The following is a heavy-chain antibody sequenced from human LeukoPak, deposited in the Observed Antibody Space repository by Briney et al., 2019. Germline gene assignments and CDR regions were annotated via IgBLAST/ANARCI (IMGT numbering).Heavy chain of an antibody. V-gene: IGHV3-7*03. CDR2: IKQDGSEK. CDR1: GFTFSTYR. Sequence: GGSLRLSCAASGFTFSTYRMTWVRQAPGKGLEWVANIKQDGSEKHYVDSVKGRFTISRDNAKNSLYLQMNSLRAEDTAVYYCASLESGSYSFDYWGQGTLVTVSS. D-gene: IGHD1-26*01. CDR3: ASLESGSYSFDY. J-gene: IGHJ4*02.